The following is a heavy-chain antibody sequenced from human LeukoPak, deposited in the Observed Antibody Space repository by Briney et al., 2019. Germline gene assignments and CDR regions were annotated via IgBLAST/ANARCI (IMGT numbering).Heavy chain of an antibody. Sequence: SETLSLACAVYGGSFSGYYWSWIRQPPGKGLEWIGEINHSGSTNYNPSLKSRVTISVDTSKNQFSLKLSSVTAADTAVYYCARGPYCSGGSCYWGFFDYWGQGTLVTVSS. CDR2: INHSGST. J-gene: IGHJ4*02. CDR1: GGSFSGYY. D-gene: IGHD2-15*01. CDR3: ARGPYCSGGSCYWGFFDY. V-gene: IGHV4-34*01.